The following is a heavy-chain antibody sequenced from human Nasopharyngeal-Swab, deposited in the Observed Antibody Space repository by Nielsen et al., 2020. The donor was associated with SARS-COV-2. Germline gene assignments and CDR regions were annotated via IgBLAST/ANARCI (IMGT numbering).Heavy chain of an antibody. CDR3: ARGRGGWFGELFDY. J-gene: IGHJ4*02. V-gene: IGHV1-8*01. D-gene: IGHD3-10*01. CDR2: MNPNSGNT. CDR1: GYTFTCYD. Sequence: ASVKVSCKASGYTFTCYDINWVRQATGQGLEWMGWMNPNSGNTGYAQKFQGRVTMTRNTSISTAYMELSSLRSEDTAVYYCARGRGGWFGELFDYWGQGTLVTVSS.